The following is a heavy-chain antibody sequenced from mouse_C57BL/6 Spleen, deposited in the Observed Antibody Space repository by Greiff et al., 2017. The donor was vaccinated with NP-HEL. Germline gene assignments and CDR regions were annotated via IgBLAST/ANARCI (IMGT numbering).Heavy chain of an antibody. D-gene: IGHD2-4*01. CDR2: IYPGDGDT. CDR1: GYAFSSYW. J-gene: IGHJ4*01. CDR3: AREGFDYDEVTYAMDY. V-gene: IGHV1-80*01. Sequence: VQLVESGAELVKPGASVKISCKASGYAFSSYWMNWVKQRPGKGLEWIGQIYPGDGDTNYNGKFKGKATLTADKSSSTAYMQLSSLTSEDSAVYFCAREGFDYDEVTYAMDYWGQGTSVTVSS.